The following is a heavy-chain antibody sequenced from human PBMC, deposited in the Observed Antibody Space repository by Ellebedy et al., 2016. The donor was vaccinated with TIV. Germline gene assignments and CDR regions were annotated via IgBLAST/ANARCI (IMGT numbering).Heavy chain of an antibody. Sequence: MPSETLSLTCTVSGGSISTYYWNWIRQSPGKGLEWIGYIYYSGGTSYNPSLRSRVTLSVDTSKNQISLNLRSVTAADTAVYYCARKPLIAVAGNGAISCWFDPWGQGILVTVSS. D-gene: IGHD6-19*01. CDR3: ARKPLIAVAGNGAISCWFDP. CDR2: IYYSGGT. V-gene: IGHV4-59*12. CDR1: GGSISTYY. J-gene: IGHJ5*02.